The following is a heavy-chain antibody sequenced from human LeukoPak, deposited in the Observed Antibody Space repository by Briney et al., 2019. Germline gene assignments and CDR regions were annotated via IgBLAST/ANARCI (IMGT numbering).Heavy chain of an antibody. Sequence: GGSPRLSCAASGFTFSSYAMSWVRQAPGKGLEWVSAISGSGGSTYYADSVKGRFTISRDNSKNTLYLQMNSLRAEDTAVYYCAKGSRWYGDLYYFDYWGQGTLVTVSS. D-gene: IGHD4-17*01. V-gene: IGHV3-23*01. CDR1: GFTFSSYA. CDR3: AKGSRWYGDLYYFDY. CDR2: ISGSGGST. J-gene: IGHJ4*02.